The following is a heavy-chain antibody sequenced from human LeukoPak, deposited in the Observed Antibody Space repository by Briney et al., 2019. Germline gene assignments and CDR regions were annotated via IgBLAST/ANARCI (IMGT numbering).Heavy chain of an antibody. V-gene: IGHV3-9*01. D-gene: IGHD1-26*01. CDR2: ISWNSVTI. CDR3: ARGSWGEYYFDY. J-gene: IGHJ4*02. CDR1: GFTFDDYA. Sequence: GGSLRLSCAASGFTFDDYAMHWVRQAPGKGLEWVSGISWNSVTIDYADSVKGRFTISRDNAKNTLYLQMNSLRAEDTAVYYCARGSWGEYYFDYWGQGTLVTVSS.